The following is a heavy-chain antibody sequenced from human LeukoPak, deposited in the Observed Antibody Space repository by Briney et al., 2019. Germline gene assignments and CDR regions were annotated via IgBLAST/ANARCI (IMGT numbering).Heavy chain of an antibody. J-gene: IGHJ6*02. Sequence: ASVKVSCKASGYTFTSYAMNWVRQAPGQGLEWMGWINTNTGNPTYAQGFTGRFVFSLDTSVNTAYLQISSLKAEDTAVYYCARDLLTVVPAAMVFGMDVWGQGTTVTVSS. CDR3: ARDLLTVVPAAMVFGMDV. D-gene: IGHD2-2*01. CDR1: GYTFTSYA. V-gene: IGHV7-4-1*02. CDR2: INTNTGNP.